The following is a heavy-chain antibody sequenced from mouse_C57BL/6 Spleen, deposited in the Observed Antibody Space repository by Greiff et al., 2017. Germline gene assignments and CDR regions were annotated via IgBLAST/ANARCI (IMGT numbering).Heavy chain of an antibody. Sequence: QVQLQQSGAELVRPGTSVKVSCKASGYAFTNYLIEWVKQRPGQGLEWIGVINPGSGGTNYNEKFKGKATLTADKSSSTAYMQLSSLTSEDSAVYFCARGALYYYGSSYWYFDVWGTGTTVTVSS. CDR1: GYAFTNYL. J-gene: IGHJ1*03. CDR2: INPGSGGT. V-gene: IGHV1-54*01. D-gene: IGHD1-1*01. CDR3: ARGALYYYGSSYWYFDV.